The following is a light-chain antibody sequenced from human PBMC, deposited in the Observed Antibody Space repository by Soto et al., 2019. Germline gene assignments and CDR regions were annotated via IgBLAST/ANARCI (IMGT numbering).Light chain of an antibody. CDR1: QSVSSN. CDR3: QHYNNWPLT. CDR2: GAS. Sequence: EIVMTQSPATLSVSPGERATLSCRASQSVSSNLAWYQQKPGQAPRLLIYGASTRATGIPARFSGSGSGTGFTLTISRLEPEDFAVYYCQHYNNWPLTFGGGTKVDIK. J-gene: IGKJ4*01. V-gene: IGKV3-15*01.